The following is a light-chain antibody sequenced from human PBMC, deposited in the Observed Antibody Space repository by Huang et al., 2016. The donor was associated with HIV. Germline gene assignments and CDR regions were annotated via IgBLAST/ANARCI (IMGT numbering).Light chain of an antibody. CDR3: QQSYSTLLIT. Sequence: DIQMTQSPSSLSAPVGDRVTITCRASQSIASYLNWYHQKPGKAPKLLIYAASSLQSGVPSRFSGSGSGTDFTLTISSLQPEDSATYYCQQSYSTLLITFGQGTRLEIE. J-gene: IGKJ5*01. V-gene: IGKV1-39*01. CDR1: QSIASY. CDR2: AAS.